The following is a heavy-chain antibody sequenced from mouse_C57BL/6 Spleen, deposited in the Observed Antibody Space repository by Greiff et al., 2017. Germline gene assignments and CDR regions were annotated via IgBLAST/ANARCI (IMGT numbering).Heavy chain of an antibody. CDR3: APLITAGLSDYYAVDY. Sequence: QVQLQQPGPELVKPGASVKISCKASGYAFSSSWMNWVKQRPGKGLEWIGRIYPGDGDTNYNGKFKGKATLTADKSSSTAYMQLSSLTSADSAVYFCAPLITAGLSDYYAVDYWGQGTSVTVSS. J-gene: IGHJ4*01. V-gene: IGHV1-82*01. D-gene: IGHD1-1*01. CDR1: GYAFSSSW. CDR2: IYPGDGDT.